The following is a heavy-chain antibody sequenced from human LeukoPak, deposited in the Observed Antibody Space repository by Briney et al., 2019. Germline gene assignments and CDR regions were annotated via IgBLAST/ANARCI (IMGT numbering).Heavy chain of an antibody. CDR1: GFTFSIYN. D-gene: IGHD1-26*01. Sequence: GGSLRLSCAASGFTFSIYNMNWVRQAPGKALEWVSSITSSSTYTYYADSVKGRYTISRDNAKNSLYLQMNSLRAEDTAVYYCARDPYSGDYGPYYYYYMDVWGKGTTVTISS. CDR2: ITSSSTYT. J-gene: IGHJ6*03. V-gene: IGHV3-21*01. CDR3: ARDPYSGDYGPYYYYYMDV.